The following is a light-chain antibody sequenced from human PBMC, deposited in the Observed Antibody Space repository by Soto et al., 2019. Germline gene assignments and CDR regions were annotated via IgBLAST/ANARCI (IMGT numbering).Light chain of an antibody. CDR1: QDISNY. V-gene: IGKV1-39*01. Sequence: DIQMTQSPSSLSASVGYIVTITCQASQDISNYLNWYQQKPGKAPKLLIYDASNLETGVPDRFSGSGSGTDFTLTISSLQPEDFAPYYCQQSYSIYPTFAQGGNVDIK. J-gene: IGKJ1*01. CDR3: QQSYSIYPT. CDR2: DAS.